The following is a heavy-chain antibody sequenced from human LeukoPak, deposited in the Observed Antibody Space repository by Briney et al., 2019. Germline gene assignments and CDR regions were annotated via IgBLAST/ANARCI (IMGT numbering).Heavy chain of an antibody. D-gene: IGHD6-13*01. J-gene: IGHJ1*01. CDR1: GFTFSSYG. CDR2: ISYDGSNK. V-gene: IGHV3-30*03. Sequence: GRSLRLSCAASGFTFSSYGMHWVRQAPGKGLEWVAVISYDGSNKYYADSVKGRFTISRDNSKNTLYLQMNSLRAEDTAVYYCASIAGDSSSWYPYAEYFQHWGQGTLVTVSS. CDR3: ASIAGDSSSWYPYAEYFQH.